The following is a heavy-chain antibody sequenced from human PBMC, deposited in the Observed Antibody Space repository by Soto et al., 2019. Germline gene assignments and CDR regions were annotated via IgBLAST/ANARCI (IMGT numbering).Heavy chain of an antibody. D-gene: IGHD5-12*01. CDR1: GGSISSGGYS. V-gene: IGHV4-30-2*01. Sequence: QLQLQESGSGLVKPSQTLSLTCAVSGGSISSGGYSWSWIRQPPGKGLEWIGYIYHSGSTNYNPSLKRRVTIPVDWSKNQLSLKLRSVTAADTAVYYCAAGGGLPRYYWGQGTLVTVSS. CDR3: AAGGGLPRYY. J-gene: IGHJ4*02. CDR2: IYHSGST.